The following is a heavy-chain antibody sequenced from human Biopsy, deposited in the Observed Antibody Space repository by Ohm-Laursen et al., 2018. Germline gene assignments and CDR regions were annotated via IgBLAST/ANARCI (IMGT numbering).Heavy chain of an antibody. CDR3: ARATNSTGWPYYYFYGMDV. CDR1: GGSISSDY. J-gene: IGHJ6*02. Sequence: SGTLSLTCSVSGGSISSDYWSWIRQTPGKGLEWIGYIYYSGSTNYNPSLKSRVTISVDTSKNQFSLGLNSVTAADTAVYYCARATNSTGWPYYYFYGMDVWGQGTTVTVSS. CDR2: IYYSGST. D-gene: IGHD2/OR15-2a*01. V-gene: IGHV4-59*01.